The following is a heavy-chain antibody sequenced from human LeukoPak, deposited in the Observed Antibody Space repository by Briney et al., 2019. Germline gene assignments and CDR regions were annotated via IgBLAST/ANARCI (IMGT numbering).Heavy chain of an antibody. J-gene: IGHJ4*02. Sequence: SETLSLTCTVSGDSISGFYWTWLRQPPGKGLEWIGYIYYSGSTNYNPSLKSRVTISVDTSKNQFSLKLSSVTAADTAVYYCASRKLGNDYWGQGTLVTVSS. D-gene: IGHD7-27*01. CDR2: IYYSGST. CDR3: ASRKLGNDY. V-gene: IGHV4-59*01. CDR1: GDSISGFY.